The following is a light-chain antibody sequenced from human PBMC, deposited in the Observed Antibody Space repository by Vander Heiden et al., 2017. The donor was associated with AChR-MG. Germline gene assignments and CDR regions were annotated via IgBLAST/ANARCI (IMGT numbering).Light chain of an antibody. CDR1: QSVSSSY. CDR2: GAS. V-gene: IGKV3-20*01. J-gene: IGKJ1*01. Sequence: EIVFTQSPGTLSLSPGERATLSCRASQSVSSSYLAWYQQKPGQAPRLLIYGASSRATGIPDRFSGSGSRTDFTLTISRLEPEDFAVYYCQQYGSSLRGTFGQGTKVEIK. CDR3: QQYGSSLRGT.